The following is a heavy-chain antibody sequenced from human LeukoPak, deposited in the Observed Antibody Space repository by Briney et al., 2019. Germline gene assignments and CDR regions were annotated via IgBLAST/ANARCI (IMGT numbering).Heavy chain of an antibody. CDR3: ARDFDDSSSWSSEYFQH. CDR2: ISSSSSYI. Sequence: GGSLRLSCAASGFTFSSYSMNWVRQAPGKGLEWVSSISSSSSYIYYADSVKGRFTISRDNAKNSLYLQMNSLRAEDTAVYYCARDFDDSSSWSSEYFQHWGQGTLVTVSS. J-gene: IGHJ1*01. V-gene: IGHV3-21*01. CDR1: GFTFSSYS. D-gene: IGHD6-13*01.